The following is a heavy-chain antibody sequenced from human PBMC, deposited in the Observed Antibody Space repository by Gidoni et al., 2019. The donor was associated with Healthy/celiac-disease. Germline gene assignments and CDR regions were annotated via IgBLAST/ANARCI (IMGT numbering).Heavy chain of an antibody. CDR3: AKGISSGWYSSVDY. CDR1: GFPFSSYG. D-gene: IGHD6-19*01. Sequence: QLQLVTSGGGVVQLGRSLRHSCAALGFPFSSYGMHWVRQAPGKGLEWVAVISYDGSNEYYADSVKGRFTISRDNSKNTLYLQMNSLRAEDTAVYYCAKGISSGWYSSVDYWGQGTLVTVSS. J-gene: IGHJ4*02. V-gene: IGHV3-30*18. CDR2: ISYDGSNE.